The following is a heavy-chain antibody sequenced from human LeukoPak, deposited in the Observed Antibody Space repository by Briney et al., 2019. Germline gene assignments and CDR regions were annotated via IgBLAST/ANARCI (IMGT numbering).Heavy chain of an antibody. J-gene: IGHJ6*02. CDR2: ISSSSSYI. D-gene: IGHD3-3*01. CDR3: ARVGYYDFWSGYYTGIFDSPYGMDV. CDR1: GSTFSSYS. Sequence: KPGGSLRLSCAASGSTFSSYSMNWVRQAPGKGLEWVSSISSSSSYIYYADSVKGRFTISRDNAKNSLYLQMNSLRAEDTAVYYCARVGYYDFWSGYYTGIFDSPYGMDVWGQGTTVTVSS. V-gene: IGHV3-21*01.